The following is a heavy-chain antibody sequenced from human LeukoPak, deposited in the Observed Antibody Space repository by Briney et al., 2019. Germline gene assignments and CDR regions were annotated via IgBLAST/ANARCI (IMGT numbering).Heavy chain of an antibody. D-gene: IGHD2-2*03. Sequence: SGKPSNAATGFTFSSDDMHWVRQAPGKELEWVAVISYDGSNKYYADSVKGRFTISRDNSKNTLYLQMNSLRAEDTAVYYCARDWDLEIVVVPAALESDYWGQGTLVTVSS. V-gene: IGHV3-30*04. CDR2: ISYDGSNK. CDR1: GFTFSSDD. CDR3: ARDWDLEIVVVPAALESDY. J-gene: IGHJ4*02.